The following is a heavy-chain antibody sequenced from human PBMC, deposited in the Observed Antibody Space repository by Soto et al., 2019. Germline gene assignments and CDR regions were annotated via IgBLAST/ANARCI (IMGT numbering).Heavy chain of an antibody. CDR1: GGSISSSSYY. V-gene: IGHV4-39*01. CDR3: ASLPVDTAMVSYYYYGMDV. CDR2: IYYSGST. D-gene: IGHD5-18*01. Sequence: ETLSLTCTVSGGSISSSSYYWGWIRQPPGKGLEWIGSIYYSGSTYYNPSLKSRVTISVDTSKNQFSLKLSSVTAADTAVYYCASLPVDTAMVSYYYYGMDVWGQGTTVTVSS. J-gene: IGHJ6*02.